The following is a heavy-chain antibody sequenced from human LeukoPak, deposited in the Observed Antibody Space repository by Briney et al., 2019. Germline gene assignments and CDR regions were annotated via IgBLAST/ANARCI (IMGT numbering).Heavy chain of an antibody. CDR2: IWYDGSNK. D-gene: IGHD2-8*01. CDR3: ARDRDCTNGVCYMAGLDY. Sequence: GGSLRLSCAASGFTFSSYGMHWVRQAPGKGLEWVAVIWYDGSNKYYADSVKGRFTISRDNPKNTLYLQMNSLRAEDTAVYYCARDRDCTNGVCYMAGLDYWGQGTLVTVSS. J-gene: IGHJ4*02. CDR1: GFTFSSYG. V-gene: IGHV3-33*08.